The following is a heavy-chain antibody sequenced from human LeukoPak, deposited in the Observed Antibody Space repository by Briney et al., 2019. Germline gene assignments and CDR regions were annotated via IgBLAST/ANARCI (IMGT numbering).Heavy chain of an antibody. V-gene: IGHV4-34*01. CDR3: ARELGNSGYDSEPISGFDY. D-gene: IGHD5-12*01. CDR1: GGSFSGYY. Sequence: ASETLSLTCAVCGGSFSGYYWSWIRQPPGKGLEWIGEINHSGSTNYNPSLKSRVTISVDTSKNQFSLKLSSVTAADTAVYYCARELGNSGYDSEPISGFDYWGQGTLVTVSS. CDR2: INHSGST. J-gene: IGHJ4*02.